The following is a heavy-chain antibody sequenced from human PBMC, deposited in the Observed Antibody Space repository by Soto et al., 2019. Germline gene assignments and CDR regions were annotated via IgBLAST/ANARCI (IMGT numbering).Heavy chain of an antibody. V-gene: IGHV3-23*01. CDR3: ANEIRPNDY. J-gene: IGHJ4*02. CDR1: GLPFSSHA. D-gene: IGHD4-17*01. Sequence: EVQLLESGGGLVQPGGSLRLSCAASGLPFSSHAMSWVRQAPGKGLEWVSSISISGGNTYYADSVRGRFTISRDNSKNTLYLHMNRLTGEDTAIYYCANEIRPNDYWGQGTLVTVSS. CDR2: ISISGGNT.